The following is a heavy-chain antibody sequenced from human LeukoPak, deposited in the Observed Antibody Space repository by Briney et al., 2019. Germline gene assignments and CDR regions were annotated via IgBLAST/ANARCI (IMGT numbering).Heavy chain of an antibody. Sequence: GGSLRLSCAASGFTFSSYAMHWVRQAPGKGLEWVAVISYDGSNKYYADSVKGRFTISRDNSKNTLYLQMNSLRAEDTAVYYCAGVLGVRDLAYSDYWGHGTLVTVSS. CDR3: AGVLGVRDLAYSDY. D-gene: IGHD3-10*01. J-gene: IGHJ4*01. V-gene: IGHV3-30-3*01. CDR1: GFTFSSYA. CDR2: ISYDGSNK.